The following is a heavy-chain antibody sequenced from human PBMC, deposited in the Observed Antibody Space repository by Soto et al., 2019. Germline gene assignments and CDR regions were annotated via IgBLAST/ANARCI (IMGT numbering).Heavy chain of an antibody. Sequence: PGGSLRLPCAASGFTFSSYAMSRVRQAPGKGREWVSAISGSGGSTYYEDSVKGRFTISRDNSKNTLYLQMNSLRAEDTAVYYCAKDRYNWNYRPVDNWFDPWGQGTLVTVAS. D-gene: IGHD1-7*01. J-gene: IGHJ5*02. CDR1: GFTFSSYA. CDR2: ISGSGGST. CDR3: AKDRYNWNYRPVDNWFDP. V-gene: IGHV3-23*01.